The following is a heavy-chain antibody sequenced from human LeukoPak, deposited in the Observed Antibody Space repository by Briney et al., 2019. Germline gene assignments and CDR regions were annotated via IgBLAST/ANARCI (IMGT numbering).Heavy chain of an antibody. D-gene: IGHD3-10*01. CDR2: ISYDGSNK. V-gene: IGHV3-30*18. CDR3: AKGLRGVTPFGWLDP. CDR1: GFTFSSYA. J-gene: IGHJ5*02. Sequence: PGGSLRLSCAASGFTFSSYAMSWVRQAPGRGLEWVAVISYDGSNKYYADSVKGRFTISRDNSKNTLYLQMNSLRAEDTAVYYCAKGLRGVTPFGWLDPWGQGTLVTVSS.